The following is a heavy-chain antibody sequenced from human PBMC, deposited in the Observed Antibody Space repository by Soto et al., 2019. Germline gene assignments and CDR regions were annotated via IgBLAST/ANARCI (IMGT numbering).Heavy chain of an antibody. CDR1: GYTFTSYC. Sequence: ASVKVSCNASGYTFTSYCISWVRQAPGQGLEWMGWISAYNGNTNYAQKLQGRVTMTTDTSTSTAYMELRSLRSDDTAVYYCARVPDYEYSRLIDYWGQGTLVTVSS. J-gene: IGHJ4*02. V-gene: IGHV1-18*01. CDR2: ISAYNGNT. CDR3: ARVPDYEYSRLIDY. D-gene: IGHD6-6*01.